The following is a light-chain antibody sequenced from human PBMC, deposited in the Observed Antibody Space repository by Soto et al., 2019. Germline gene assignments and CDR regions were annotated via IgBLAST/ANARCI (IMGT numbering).Light chain of an antibody. Sequence: DVQMTQSPSSLSAFVGDRVTITCRASQGIAPYLAWFQQKPGKVPKLLIHATSTLQSGVPSRFSGSGSGTDFTLTINGLQPEDVGTYYCQKYNSAPLTFGGGTKVEIK. CDR3: QKYNSAPLT. CDR1: QGIAPY. V-gene: IGKV1-27*01. CDR2: ATS. J-gene: IGKJ4*01.